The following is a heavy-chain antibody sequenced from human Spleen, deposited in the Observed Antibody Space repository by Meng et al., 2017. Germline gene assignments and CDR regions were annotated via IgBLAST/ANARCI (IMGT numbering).Heavy chain of an antibody. CDR1: GDSLSTSNW. Sequence: QAHLEECVPGLVRTAATPSLTRAVSGDSLSTSNWWSWVRQSPGKGLEWIGEIYHNGRTYHPSLRSRVSMSLDKTKNEFSLSLTSVTAADTAVYYCARVVLRGYYYVMDVWGQGTTVTVSS. D-gene: IGHD2-15*01. CDR2: IYHNGRT. J-gene: IGHJ6*02. V-gene: IGHV4-4*02. CDR3: ARVVLRGYYYVMDV.